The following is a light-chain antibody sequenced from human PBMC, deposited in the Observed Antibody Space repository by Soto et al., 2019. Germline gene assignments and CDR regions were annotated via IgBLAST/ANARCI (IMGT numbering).Light chain of an antibody. CDR2: YDS. CDR3: QVWDSMTDNDV. Sequence: SYELTQPPSVSVAPEKTATITCGGNNIGDKRVRWSRQKPGQAPVLLISYDSDRPSGIPERFSGSNSGNTATLTISRVEAGDEADDYCQVWDSMTDNDVFGGGTKVTVL. V-gene: IGLV3-21*04. CDR1: NIGDKR. J-gene: IGLJ1*01.